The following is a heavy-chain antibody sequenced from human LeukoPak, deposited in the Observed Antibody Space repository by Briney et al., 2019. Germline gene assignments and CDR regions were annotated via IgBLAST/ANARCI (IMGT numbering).Heavy chain of an antibody. CDR3: ARGHSGSYNY. D-gene: IGHD1-26*01. J-gene: IGHJ4*02. Sequence: GASVKVSCKASGYTFTGNYIHWVRQAPGQGLEWMGWINPNSGGTNYAQKFQGRVTLTRGTSIRTAYMEMSRLTSDDSAVYFCARGHSGSYNYWGQGTLVTVSS. V-gene: IGHV1-2*02. CDR2: INPNSGGT. CDR1: GYTFTGNY.